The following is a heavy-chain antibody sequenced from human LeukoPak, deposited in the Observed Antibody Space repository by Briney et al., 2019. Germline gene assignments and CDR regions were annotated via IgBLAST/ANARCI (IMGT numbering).Heavy chain of an antibody. CDR3: ARDAESRSWYDPDWFDP. D-gene: IGHD6-13*01. V-gene: IGHV1-46*01. Sequence: ASVKVSCKASGYTFTSYYMHWVRQAPGRGLEWMGIINPSGGSTSYAQKFQGRVTMTRDTSTSTVYMELSSLRSEDTAVYYCARDAESRSWYDPDWFDPWGQGTLVTVSS. J-gene: IGHJ5*02. CDR2: INPSGGST. CDR1: GYTFTSYY.